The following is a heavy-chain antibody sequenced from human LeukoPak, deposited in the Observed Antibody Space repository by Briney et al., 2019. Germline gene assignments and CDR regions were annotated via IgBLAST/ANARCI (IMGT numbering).Heavy chain of an antibody. CDR2: ISYDGSNK. D-gene: IGHD4-11*01. J-gene: IGHJ5*02. V-gene: IGHV3-30*18. CDR1: GFTFSSYG. CDR3: AKGGDYRPFDP. Sequence: GGSLRLSCAASGFTFSSYGMHWVRQAPGKGLEWVAVISYDGSNKYYADSVKGRFTISRDNSKNTLYLQMNSLRAEDTAVYYCAKGGDYRPFDPWSQGTLVTVSS.